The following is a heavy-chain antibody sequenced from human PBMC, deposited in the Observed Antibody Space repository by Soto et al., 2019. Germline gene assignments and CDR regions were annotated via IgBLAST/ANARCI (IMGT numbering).Heavy chain of an antibody. D-gene: IGHD3-10*01. V-gene: IGHV4-39*01. CDR3: ARSERGVGDGVDY. CDR1: GGSISSSDYY. CDR2: IYYPGST. Sequence: QLQLQESGPGLVKPSETLSLTCTVSGGSISSSDYYWGWIRQPPGKGLEWIGNIYYPGSTFYNPSLTSRVTISGDTSKNQFSVKLSSVTAADTAVYYCARSERGVGDGVDYLGQGTLVTVSS. J-gene: IGHJ4*02.